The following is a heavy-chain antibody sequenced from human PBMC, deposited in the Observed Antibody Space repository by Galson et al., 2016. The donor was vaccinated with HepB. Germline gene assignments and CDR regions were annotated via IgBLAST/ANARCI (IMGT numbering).Heavy chain of an antibody. CDR1: GFTFSNYA. J-gene: IGHJ4*02. D-gene: IGHD1/OR15-1a*01. V-gene: IGHV3-23*01. Sequence: FLRLSCAASGFTFSNYAMSWVGQAPGKGLEWVSGISDSGGSTYFADSVMGRFTISRDNSKNTLYLQMNSLRVDDTAVYYCAKGTTLQVHFGYFDHWGQGTLVTVSS. CDR3: AKGTTLQVHFGYFDH. CDR2: ISDSGGST.